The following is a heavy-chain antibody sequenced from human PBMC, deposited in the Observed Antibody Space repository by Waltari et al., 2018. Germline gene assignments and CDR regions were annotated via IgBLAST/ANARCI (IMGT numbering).Heavy chain of an antibody. CDR1: GGSISSHY. CDR3: ASVNRHQYYYYYMDV. J-gene: IGHJ6*03. D-gene: IGHD2-2*01. Sequence: QVQLQESGPGLVKPSETLSLTCTVSGGSISSHYWSWIRQPPGKGLEWIGYIYYSGSTNFNPSLKSRVTISVDTSKNQFSLKLSSVTAADTAVYYCASVNRHQYYYYYMDVWGKGTTVTVSS. V-gene: IGHV4-59*11. CDR2: IYYSGST.